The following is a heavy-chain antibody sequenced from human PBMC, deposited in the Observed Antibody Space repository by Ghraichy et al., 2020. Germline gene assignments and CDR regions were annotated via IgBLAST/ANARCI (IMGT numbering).Heavy chain of an antibody. CDR2: INNDGSST. D-gene: IGHD3-22*01. Sequence: AGSLRLSCTASGFIFSSNWMHWVRQAPGKGLTWVSRINNDGSSTIYADSVKGRFTVSRDNSKNTLYLQIYGVRDEDTAVYYCVKYDYDTWSLDYWGQGTQVTVSS. CDR3: VKYDYDTWSLDY. CDR1: GFIFSSNW. J-gene: IGHJ4*02. V-gene: IGHV3-74*01.